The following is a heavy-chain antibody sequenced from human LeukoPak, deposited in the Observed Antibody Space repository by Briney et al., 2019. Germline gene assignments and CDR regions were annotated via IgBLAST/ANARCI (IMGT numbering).Heavy chain of an antibody. Sequence: GGSLRLSCAASGFTFSSSVMSWVRQAPGKGLEWVSTISGTGSSTYYADSVKGRFTISRDNSKNTLYLQMNSLRAEDTAVYYCTRDYAFDMWGQGTMVTVSS. J-gene: IGHJ3*02. CDR3: TRDYAFDM. CDR1: GFTFSSSV. V-gene: IGHV3-23*01. CDR2: ISGTGSST.